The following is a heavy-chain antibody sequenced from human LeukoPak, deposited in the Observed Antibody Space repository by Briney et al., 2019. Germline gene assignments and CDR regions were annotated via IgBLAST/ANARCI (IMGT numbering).Heavy chain of an antibody. CDR3: AKDAIVGATPFDY. CDR1: GFTFSSYG. Sequence: GGSLRLSCAASGFTFSSYGMHWVRQAPGKGLEWVAFIRYDGSNKYYADSVKGRLTISRDNSKNTLYLQMNSLRAEDTAVYYCAKDAIVGATPFDYWGQGTLVTVSS. J-gene: IGHJ4*02. D-gene: IGHD1-26*01. CDR2: IRYDGSNK. V-gene: IGHV3-30*02.